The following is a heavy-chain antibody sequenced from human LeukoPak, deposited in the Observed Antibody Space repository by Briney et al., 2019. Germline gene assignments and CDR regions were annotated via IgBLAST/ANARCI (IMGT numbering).Heavy chain of an antibody. CDR2: ISYDGSNK. D-gene: IGHD6-6*01. V-gene: IGHV3-30*18. CDR1: GFTFSSYG. Sequence: GGSLRLSCAASGFTFSSYGMHWVRQAPGKGLEWVAVISYDGSNKYYADSVKGRFTISRDNSKNTLYLQMNSLRAEDTAVYYCAKGGGSSPAIDYWGQGTLVTVSS. J-gene: IGHJ4*02. CDR3: AKGGGSSPAIDY.